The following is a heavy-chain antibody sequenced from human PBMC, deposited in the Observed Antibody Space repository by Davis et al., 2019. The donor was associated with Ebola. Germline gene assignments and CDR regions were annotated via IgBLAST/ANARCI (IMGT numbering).Heavy chain of an antibody. CDR3: ARDGFMVNRHGYYFDY. Sequence: ASVKVSCKASGYTFTSYGISWVRQATGQGLEWMGWISTYNGNTNYAQKLQGRVTMTIDTSTSTAYMELRSLRSDDTAVYYCARDGFMVNRHGYYFDYWGQGTLVTVSS. CDR1: GYTFTSYG. CDR2: ISTYNGNT. J-gene: IGHJ4*02. D-gene: IGHD5-18*01. V-gene: IGHV1-18*01.